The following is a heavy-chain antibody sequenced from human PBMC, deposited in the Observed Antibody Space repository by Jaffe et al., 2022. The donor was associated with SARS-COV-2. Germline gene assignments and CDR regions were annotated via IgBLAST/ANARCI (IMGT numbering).Heavy chain of an antibody. CDR2: ISGSGATT. Sequence: EVQLLESGGGLVQPGGSLRLSCAASGFTFNSYAMNWVRQAPGEGLEWVSGISGSGATTYYAESVKGRFTISRDNSKNTLYLQMNSLRAEETAVYFCAKARGWSLGEALNTFDIWGQGTLVTVSS. CDR3: AKARGWSLGEALNTFDI. V-gene: IGHV3-23*01. D-gene: IGHD6-19*01. J-gene: IGHJ3*02. CDR1: GFTFNSYA.